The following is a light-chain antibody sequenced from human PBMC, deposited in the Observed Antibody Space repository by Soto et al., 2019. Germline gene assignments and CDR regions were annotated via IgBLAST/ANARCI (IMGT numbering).Light chain of an antibody. V-gene: IGLV2-11*01. J-gene: IGLJ3*02. CDR3: CSYAGSYDWV. CDR1: SSDVGGYNY. Sequence: QSALTQPRSVSGSPGQTVTISCTGTSSDVGGYNYVSWYQQHPGKAPKCLSYEVTKRPSGVPDRFSGSKSGNTASLTISGLQAEDEADYYCCSYAGSYDWVFGGGTKLTVL. CDR2: EVT.